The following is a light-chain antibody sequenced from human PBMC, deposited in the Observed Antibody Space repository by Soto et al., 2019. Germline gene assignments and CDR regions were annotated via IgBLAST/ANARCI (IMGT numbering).Light chain of an antibody. CDR3: SSYAGSNNRYV. V-gene: IGLV2-8*01. J-gene: IGLJ1*01. CDR1: SSDVCGYNF. Sequence: QSALTQPPSASGSPGQSVTISCTGTSSDVCGYNFVSWYRQHPGKAPKLMIYEVTKRPSGVPDRFSGSKSGKTASLTVSGLQAEDEADYYCSSYAGSNNRYVFGTGTKLTVL. CDR2: EVT.